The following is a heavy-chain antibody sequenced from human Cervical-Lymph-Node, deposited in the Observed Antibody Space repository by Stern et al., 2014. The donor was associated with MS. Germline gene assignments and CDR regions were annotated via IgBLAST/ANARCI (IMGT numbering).Heavy chain of an antibody. J-gene: IGHJ5*02. CDR1: GGTFSKFP. Sequence: VQLAQSGAEVTKPAPSVKVSCKASGGTFSKFPSSWVRQAPGQGLEWMAGIFPVFGTPTYAQEFRGRVTITADVSTSTVYMELSSLRSDDTAVYYCALSSETSDRWYSLGYDLWGQGTLVTVSS. V-gene: IGHV1-69*01. CDR2: IFPVFGTP. D-gene: IGHD6-13*01. CDR3: ALSSETSDRWYSLGYDL.